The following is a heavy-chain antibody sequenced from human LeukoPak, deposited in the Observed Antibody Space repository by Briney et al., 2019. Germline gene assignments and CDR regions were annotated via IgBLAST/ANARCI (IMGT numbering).Heavy chain of an antibody. J-gene: IGHJ6*02. CDR2: IYSGGST. CDR3: ARVARIAVAGPKRGPGADYYYYYGMDV. V-gene: IGHV3-53*01. CDR1: GFTVSSNY. Sequence: GGSLRLSCAASGFTVSSNYMSWVRQAPGRGLEWVSVIYSGGSTYYADSVKGRFTISRDNSKNTLYLQMNSLRAEDTAVYYCARVARIAVAGPKRGPGADYYYYYGMDVWGQGTTVTVSS. D-gene: IGHD6-19*01.